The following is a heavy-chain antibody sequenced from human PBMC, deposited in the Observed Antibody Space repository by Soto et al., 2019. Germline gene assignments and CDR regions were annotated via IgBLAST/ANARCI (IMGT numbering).Heavy chain of an antibody. V-gene: IGHV3-23*01. J-gene: IGHJ4*02. CDR2: ISASSHDT. Sequence: EVQLWEAGGGLVQPGGSLRLSCEASGFTFSSYAMGWVRQAPGKGLEWVSTISASSHDTYYADSMKGRFTISRDNSKNTLYVQMNSLRAEDTAIYYCAKFRITMVRGVTIDSWGQGTLVTVSS. D-gene: IGHD3-10*01. CDR3: AKFRITMVRGVTIDS. CDR1: GFTFSSYA.